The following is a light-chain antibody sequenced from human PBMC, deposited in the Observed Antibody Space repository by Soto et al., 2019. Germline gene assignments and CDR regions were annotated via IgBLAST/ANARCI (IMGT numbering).Light chain of an antibody. CDR2: GAS. Sequence: EILMTQSPATLSVSPGEGATLSCRASQRVSARYLAWYHQKPGQAPRLLIFGASDRATGIPARFSGSGSGTDFTLTISSLEPEDFAVYYCQQRSNWSWTFGQGTKVDIK. J-gene: IGKJ1*01. CDR3: QQRSNWSWT. V-gene: IGKV3-11*01. CDR1: QRVSARY.